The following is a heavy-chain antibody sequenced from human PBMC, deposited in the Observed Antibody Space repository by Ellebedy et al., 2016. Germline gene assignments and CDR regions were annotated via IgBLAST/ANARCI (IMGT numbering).Heavy chain of an antibody. CDR3: ARDLGRYGMDV. Sequence: SETLSLTCSVSGGSINIYYWTWIRQSPGQGLEWIGDIHHSGNSHIHPSLKNRVTLSLDTSKNQFSLDLSSVTAADTATYYCARDLGRYGMDVWGQGTTVTVSS. CDR1: GGSINIYY. J-gene: IGHJ6*02. V-gene: IGHV4-59*01. CDR2: IHHSGNS.